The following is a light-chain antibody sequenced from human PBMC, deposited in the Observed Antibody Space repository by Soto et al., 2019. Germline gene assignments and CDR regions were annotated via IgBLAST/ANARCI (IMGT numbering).Light chain of an antibody. CDR1: SSDVGGYNY. CDR2: EVS. J-gene: IGLJ1*01. V-gene: IGLV2-14*01. CDR3: SSYTSSSNPYV. Sequence: QFALSHPPSVRWSPGRAITISCTGTSSDVGGYNYVSWYQQHPGKAPKLMIYEVSNRPSGVSNRFSGSKSGNTASLTISGLHAEDEADYYCSSYTSSSNPYVFGTGTKVTVL.